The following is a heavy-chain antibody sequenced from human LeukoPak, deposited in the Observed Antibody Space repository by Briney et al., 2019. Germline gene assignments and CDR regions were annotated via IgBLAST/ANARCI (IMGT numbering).Heavy chain of an antibody. CDR2: ISACNGCT. Sequence: ASVKVSCKASGYTFTSCGISWVRQAPGQGLEGMGWISACNGCTNYAQKLQGRVRITKATSTTKAYLELRRLRSDDAAVYYCARGPLFYYYGSGSYYRDAFDIWGQGTMVTVSS. J-gene: IGHJ3*02. V-gene: IGHV1-18*01. D-gene: IGHD3-10*01. CDR3: ARGPLFYYYGSGSYYRDAFDI. CDR1: GYTFTSCG.